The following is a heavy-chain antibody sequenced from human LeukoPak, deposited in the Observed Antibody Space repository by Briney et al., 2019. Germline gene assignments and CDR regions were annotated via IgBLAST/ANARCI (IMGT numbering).Heavy chain of an antibody. D-gene: IGHD3-16*01. V-gene: IGHV3-23*01. CDR1: GFPFRNYA. J-gene: IGHJ4*02. CDR3: AKYISDSGAYYAFDS. CDR2: ISASATIT. Sequence: PGGSLRLSCAASGFPFRNYAMTRVRQDPRKGLEVDSSISASATITYYAASVKGRFTISRDDSKNTVSLQMDSLSAEDTALYYCAKYISDSGAYYAFDSWGQGTLVTVSS.